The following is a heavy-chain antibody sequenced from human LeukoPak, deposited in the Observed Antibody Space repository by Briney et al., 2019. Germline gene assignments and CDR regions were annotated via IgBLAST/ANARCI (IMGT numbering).Heavy chain of an antibody. CDR2: IYYSGST. D-gene: IGHD5-12*01. V-gene: IGHV4-30-4*01. CDR3: AGKDSGYGHFDY. Sequence: PSQTLSLTCTVSGGSISSGDYYWSWIRQPPGKGLEWIGYIYYSGSTYYNPSLKSRVTISVDTSKNQFSLKLSSVTAADTAVYYCAGKDSGYGHFDYWGQGTLVTVSS. J-gene: IGHJ4*02. CDR1: GGSISSGDYY.